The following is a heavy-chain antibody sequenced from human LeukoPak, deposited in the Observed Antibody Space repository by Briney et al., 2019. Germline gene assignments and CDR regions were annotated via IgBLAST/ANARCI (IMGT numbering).Heavy chain of an antibody. CDR3: ARDQKRYYDFWSGYINWFDP. D-gene: IGHD3-3*01. V-gene: IGHV1-2*02. Sequence: GASVKVSCKASGYTFTGYYMHWVRQAPGQGLEWMGWINPNSGGTNYAQKFQGRVTMTRDTSISTAYVELSRLRSDDTAVYYCARDQKRYYDFWSGYINWFDPWGQGTLVTVSS. J-gene: IGHJ5*02. CDR1: GYTFTGYY. CDR2: INPNSGGT.